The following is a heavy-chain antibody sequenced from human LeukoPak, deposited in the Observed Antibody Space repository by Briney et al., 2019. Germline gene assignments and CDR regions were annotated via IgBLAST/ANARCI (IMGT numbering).Heavy chain of an antibody. Sequence: GGSLRLSCAASGFTVSSNYMSWVRQAPGKGLEWVSVIYSGGSTYYADSVKGRFTISRDNSKNTLYLQMNSVRAEDTAVYYCARDQRDLYGDPRGDYYYGMDVWGQGTTVTVSS. V-gene: IGHV3-53*01. CDR1: GFTVSSNY. CDR3: ARDQRDLYGDPRGDYYYGMDV. CDR2: IYSGGST. J-gene: IGHJ6*02. D-gene: IGHD4-17*01.